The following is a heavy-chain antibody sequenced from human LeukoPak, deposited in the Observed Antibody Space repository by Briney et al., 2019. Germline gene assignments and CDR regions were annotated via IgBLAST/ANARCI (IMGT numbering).Heavy chain of an antibody. J-gene: IGHJ6*03. CDR3: ARVAESGAGNYYYYYMDV. CDR1: GGSISSYY. D-gene: IGHD7-27*01. V-gene: IGHV4-4*07. CDR2: IYTSGST. Sequence: PSETLSLTCTVSGGSISSYYWSWIRQPAGKGLEWIGRIYTSGSTNYNPSLKSRVTMSVDTSKSQFSLKLSSVTAADTAVYYCARVAESGAGNYYYYYMDVWGKGTTVTVSS.